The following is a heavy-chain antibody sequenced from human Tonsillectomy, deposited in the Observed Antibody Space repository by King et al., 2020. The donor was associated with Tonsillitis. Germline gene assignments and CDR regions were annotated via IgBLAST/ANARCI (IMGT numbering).Heavy chain of an antibody. Sequence: QLQESGPGLVKPSETLSLTCTVSGGSISSSSDYGGWIRQPPGKGLEWIGSIYYSGSTYYNPSLKSRVTISVDTSKNQFSLKMSSVTAADTAVYYCARKWATYADLGMDVWGQGTTVTVSS. CDR1: GGSISSSSDY. D-gene: IGHD5-24*01. J-gene: IGHJ6*02. V-gene: IGHV4-39*01. CDR3: ARKWATYADLGMDV. CDR2: IYYSGST.